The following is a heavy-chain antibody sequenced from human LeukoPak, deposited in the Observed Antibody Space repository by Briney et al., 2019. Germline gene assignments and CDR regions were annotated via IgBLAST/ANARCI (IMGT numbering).Heavy chain of an antibody. CDR2: TNPNSGGT. V-gene: IGHV1-2*02. CDR3: AIHIVATTWGGY. D-gene: IGHD5-12*01. Sequence: ASVKVSCKASGYTFTGYYMHWVRQAPGQGLEWMGWTNPNSGGTNYAQKFQGRVTMTRDTSISTAYMELSRLRSDDTAVYYCAIHIVATTWGGYWGQGTLVTVSS. J-gene: IGHJ4*02. CDR1: GYTFTGYY.